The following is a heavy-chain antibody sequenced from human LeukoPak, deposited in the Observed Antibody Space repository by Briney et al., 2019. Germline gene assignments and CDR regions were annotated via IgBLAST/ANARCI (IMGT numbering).Heavy chain of an antibody. Sequence: SETLSLTCAVYGGSFSVYYWSWIRQPPGKGLEWIGEINHSGSTNYNPSLKSRVTISVDKSKNQFSLKLSSVTAADTAVYYCARGQLWPSFEPDAFDIWGQGTMATVSS. J-gene: IGHJ3*02. V-gene: IGHV4-34*01. D-gene: IGHD5-18*01. CDR1: GGSFSVYY. CDR2: INHSGST. CDR3: ARGQLWPSFEPDAFDI.